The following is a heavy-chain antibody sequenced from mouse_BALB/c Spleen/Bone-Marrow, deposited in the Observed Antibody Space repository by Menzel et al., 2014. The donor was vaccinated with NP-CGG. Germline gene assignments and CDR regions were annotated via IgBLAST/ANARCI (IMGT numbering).Heavy chain of an antibody. CDR1: GFSLTRYG. V-gene: IGHV2-2*02. CDR3: AREEFYAMDY. J-gene: IGHJ4*01. Sequence: VQLQQSGPGLVKPSQSLSITCTVSGFSLTRYGVHWVRQSPGKGLEWLGVIWSGGSTVYNATFRSRLSISKDNSKTQVFCKINSRQANDAAIYYCAREEFYAMDYWGQGTSVTVSS. CDR2: IWSGGST.